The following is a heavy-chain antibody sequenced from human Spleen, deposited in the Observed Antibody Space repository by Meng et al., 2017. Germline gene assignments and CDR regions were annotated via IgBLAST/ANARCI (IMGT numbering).Heavy chain of an antibody. Sequence: GESLKISCAASGFTFSAYGMHWVRQAPGKGLEWVGVIWYDGSKEFYADSVKGRFTTSRDNSKSTLSLLMNSLRDEDTAVYYCSGHVDYWGHGTLVTVSS. J-gene: IGHJ4*01. CDR1: GFTFSAYG. CDR3: SGHVDY. CDR2: IWYDGSKE. V-gene: IGHV3-33*01.